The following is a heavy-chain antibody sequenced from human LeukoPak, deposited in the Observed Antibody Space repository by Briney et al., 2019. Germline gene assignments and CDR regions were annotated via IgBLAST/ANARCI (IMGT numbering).Heavy chain of an antibody. CDR3: ARDSGTTGEVKFDP. J-gene: IGHJ5*02. D-gene: IGHD3-10*01. Sequence: SETLSLTCTVSGGSISSYYWSWIRQPPGKGLEWIGRISGSGITTYNPSLKSRLSISIDTSKNQFSLKLMSVTAADTAVYYCARDSGTTGEVKFDPWGQGTLVTVSS. CDR1: GGSISSYY. CDR2: ISGSGIT. V-gene: IGHV4-4*07.